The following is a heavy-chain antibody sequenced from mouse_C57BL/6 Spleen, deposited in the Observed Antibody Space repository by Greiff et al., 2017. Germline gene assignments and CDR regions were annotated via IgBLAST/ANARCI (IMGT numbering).Heavy chain of an antibody. J-gene: IGHJ2*01. CDR2: ISSGGSYT. D-gene: IGHD1-1*01. CDR1: GFTFSSYG. Sequence: EVQRVESGGDLVKPGGSLKLSCAASGFTFSSYGMSWVRQTPEKRLEWVATISSGGSYTYYPDSVKGRFTISRDNAKNTLYLQMSSLKSEDTAMYYCARQSVYYGSTLYYFDYWGQGTTLTVSS. V-gene: IGHV5-6*01. CDR3: ARQSVYYGSTLYYFDY.